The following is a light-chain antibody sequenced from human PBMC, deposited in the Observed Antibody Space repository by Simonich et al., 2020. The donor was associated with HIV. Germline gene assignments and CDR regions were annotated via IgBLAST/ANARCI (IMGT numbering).Light chain of an antibody. Sequence: AIQMTQSPSSLSASVGNRVTITSRASKGSRYGLGWYQQKPRKTPNLLVYAASSLQTGVPSRFSGSGSGTDFTLTISSLQPEDFATYYCLQDYTYPLTFGGGTKVEI. CDR3: LQDYTYPLT. J-gene: IGKJ4*01. V-gene: IGKV1-6*01. CDR1: KGSRYG. CDR2: AAS.